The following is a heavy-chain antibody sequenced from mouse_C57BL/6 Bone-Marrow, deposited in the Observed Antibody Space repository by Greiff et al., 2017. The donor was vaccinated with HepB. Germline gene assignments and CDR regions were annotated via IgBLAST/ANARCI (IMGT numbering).Heavy chain of an antibody. D-gene: IGHD1-1*01. CDR3: SEDSAVYYCAIYYYGSSSWFAY. Sequence: VQWVESGPELARPWASVKISCQAFYTFSRRVHFAIRDTNYWMQWVKQRPGQGLEWIGAIYPGNGDTSYNQKFKGKATLTADKSSSTAYMQLSSLTSEDSAVYYCAIYYYGSSSWFAYWGQGTLVTVSA. CDR2: GQGLEWIG. CDR1: YTFSRRVH. J-gene: IGHJ3*01. V-gene: IGHV1-87*01.